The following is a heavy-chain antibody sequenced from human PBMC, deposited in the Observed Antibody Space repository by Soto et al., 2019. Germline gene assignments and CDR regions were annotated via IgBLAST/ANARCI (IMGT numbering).Heavy chain of an antibody. D-gene: IGHD6-13*01. V-gene: IGHV3-74*01. J-gene: IGHJ4*02. CDR3: ARVLAAAGFDC. Sequence: PGGSLRLSCAASGFTFSSYWMDWVRQVPGKGLVWVSRMNSDGSITTYADSVKGRFTISRDNTKNTLYLQMNSLRANDTAVYYCARVLAAAGFDCWGQGTLVTVSS. CDR1: GFTFSSYW. CDR2: MNSDGSIT.